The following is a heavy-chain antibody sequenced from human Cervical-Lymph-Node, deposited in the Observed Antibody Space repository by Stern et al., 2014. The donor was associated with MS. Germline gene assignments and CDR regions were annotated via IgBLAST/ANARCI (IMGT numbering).Heavy chain of an antibody. J-gene: IGHJ5*02. D-gene: IGHD5-24*01. V-gene: IGHV1-2*02. CDR2: INPKNGDT. CDR1: GFRFTDYY. CDR3: GRGIKTFDP. Sequence: VQLEESGAEVKKPGASVKVSCETSGFRFTDYYIHWVRQAPGPGLEWMGCINPKNGDTHSAQKFQGRFTMTRDTSISTGYMELNSLKSDDTAMYYCGRGIKTFDPWGQGTLVTVSS.